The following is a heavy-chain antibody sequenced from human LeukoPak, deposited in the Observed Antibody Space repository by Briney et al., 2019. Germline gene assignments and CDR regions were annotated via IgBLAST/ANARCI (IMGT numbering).Heavy chain of an antibody. J-gene: IGHJ6*04. V-gene: IGHV3-15*01. CDR1: GFTFSSYG. CDR2: IKSKTDGGTT. Sequence: KPGGSLRLSCAASGFTFSSYGMHWVRQAPGKGLEWVGRIKSKTDGGTTDYAAPVKGRFTISRDDSKNTLYLQMNSLKTEDTAVYYCTTENPAGYYYGMDVWGKGTTVTVSS. CDR3: TTENPAGYYYGMDV.